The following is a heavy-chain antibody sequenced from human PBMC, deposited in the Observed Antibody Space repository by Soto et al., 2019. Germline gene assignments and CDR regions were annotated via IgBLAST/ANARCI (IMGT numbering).Heavy chain of an antibody. D-gene: IGHD6-13*01. J-gene: IGHJ6*03. CDR3: ARDWYSSSWSNYYYYYDIDV. V-gene: IGHV1-18*01. CDR1: GYTFTSYG. Sequence: QVQLVQSGAEVKKPGASVKVSCKASGYTFTSYGISWVRQAPGQGLEWMGWISAYNGNTNYAQKLQGRVTMTTDTSTSTAYMELISLRSDDTAVYYCARDWYSSSWSNYYYYYDIDVWGKGTTGTVSS. CDR2: ISAYNGNT.